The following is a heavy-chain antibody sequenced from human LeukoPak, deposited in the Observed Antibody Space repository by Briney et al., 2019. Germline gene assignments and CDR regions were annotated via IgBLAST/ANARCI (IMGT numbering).Heavy chain of an antibody. CDR1: GYTFTSYG. CDR3: ARDRATMVRGGGRRAFDI. J-gene: IGHJ3*02. D-gene: IGHD3-10*01. V-gene: IGHV1-18*01. CDR2: IGAYNGNT. Sequence: ASVKVSCKASGYTFTSYGISWVRQAPGQGLEWMGWIGAYNGNTNYAQKLQGRVTMTTDTSTSTAYMELRSLRSDDTAVYYCARDRATMVRGGGRRAFDIWGQGTMVTVSS.